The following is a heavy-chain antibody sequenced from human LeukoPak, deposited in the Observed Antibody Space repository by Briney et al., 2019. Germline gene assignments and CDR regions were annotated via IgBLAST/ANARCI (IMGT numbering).Heavy chain of an antibody. D-gene: IGHD3-22*01. CDR1: GDSISYYY. J-gene: IGHJ6*03. CDR2: ISTSGTT. CDR3: ARRSRVYDSSGYATAYYYYYMDV. V-gene: IGHV4-4*07. Sequence: SETLSLTCTVSGDSISYYYWSWIRQPAGKGLEWIGRISTSGTTNYNPSLKSRVTMSVDTSKNQFSLKLSSVTAADTAVYYCARRSRVYDSSGYATAYYYYYMDVWGKGTTVTISS.